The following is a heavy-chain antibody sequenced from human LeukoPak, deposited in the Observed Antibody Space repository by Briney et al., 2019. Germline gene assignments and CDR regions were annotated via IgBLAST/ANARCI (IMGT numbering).Heavy chain of an antibody. CDR1: GGSISSSSYY. J-gene: IGHJ5*02. Sequence: SETLSLTCTVSGGSISSSSYYWGWIRQPPGKGLEWIGSIYYSGSTYYNPSLKSRVTISVDTSKNQFSLKLSSVTAADTAVYYCARVLYYPKAWFDPWGQGTLVTVSS. V-gene: IGHV4-39*07. CDR2: IYYSGST. CDR3: ARVLYYPKAWFDP. D-gene: IGHD1-26*01.